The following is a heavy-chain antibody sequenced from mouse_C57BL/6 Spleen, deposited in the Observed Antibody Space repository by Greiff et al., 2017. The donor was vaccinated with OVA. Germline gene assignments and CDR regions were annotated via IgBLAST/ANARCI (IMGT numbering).Heavy chain of an antibody. Sequence: EVQLVESGGGLVQPKGSLKLSCAASGFTFNTYAMHWVRQAPGKGLEWVAGIRSKSSSYATYYADSVKDRFTISRADSQSMLYLHMHTLKTEDTAMYCCVTEERGYYGSSLACCDMDYWGQGTSVTVSS. CDR2: IRSKSSSYAT. CDR3: VTEERGYYGSSLACCDMDY. CDR1: GFTFNTYA. V-gene: IGHV10-3*01. D-gene: IGHD1-1*01. J-gene: IGHJ4*01.